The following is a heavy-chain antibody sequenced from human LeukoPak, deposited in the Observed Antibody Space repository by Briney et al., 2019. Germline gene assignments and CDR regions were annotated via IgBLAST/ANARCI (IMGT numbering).Heavy chain of an antibody. Sequence: GGSLRLSCATSGFTFSNSDMNWVRQAPVKGLEWVSSITTTSSYIYYADSVRGRFTISRDNAKNSLYLHMDSLRAEDTAVYYCARSGCPGGSCYLRYSWLDLWGRGTLVTVSS. CDR2: ITTTSSYI. D-gene: IGHD2-15*01. CDR3: ARSGCPGGSCYLRYSWLDL. CDR1: GFTFSNSD. J-gene: IGHJ5*02. V-gene: IGHV3-21*01.